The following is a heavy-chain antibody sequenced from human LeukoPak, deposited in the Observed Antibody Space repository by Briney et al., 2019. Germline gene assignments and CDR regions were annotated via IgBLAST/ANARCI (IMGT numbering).Heavy chain of an antibody. CDR2: ISYHGTNK. D-gene: IGHD5-12*01. CDR3: ARDGYGKDFDF. Sequence: GGSLRLSCTASGFTLSPYAMHWVRQTPGKGLEWVAVISYHGTNKYYADSVKGRFTISRDNSKDTLYLQMNSLRGEDTAVYYCARDGYGKDFDFWGQGTMVTVSS. V-gene: IGHV3-30-3*01. CDR1: GFTLSPYA. J-gene: IGHJ3*01.